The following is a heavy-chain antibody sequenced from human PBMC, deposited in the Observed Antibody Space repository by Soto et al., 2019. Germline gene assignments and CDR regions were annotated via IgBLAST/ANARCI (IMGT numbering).Heavy chain of an antibody. Sequence: SETLSLTCTVSGGSVSSGSYYWSWIRQPPGKGLEWIGYIYYSGSTNYNPSLKSRVTISVDTSKNQFSLKLSSVTAADTAVYYCARDRDYDSSGYDYWGQGTLVTVSS. CDR1: GGSVSSGSYY. V-gene: IGHV4-61*01. CDR2: IYYSGST. CDR3: ARDRDYDSSGYDY. J-gene: IGHJ4*02. D-gene: IGHD3-22*01.